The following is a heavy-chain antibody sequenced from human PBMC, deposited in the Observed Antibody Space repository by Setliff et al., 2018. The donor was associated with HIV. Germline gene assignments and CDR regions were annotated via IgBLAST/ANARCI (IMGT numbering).Heavy chain of an antibody. Sequence: PGGSLRLSCAASGFIFSDYYMSWVRQAPGKGLEFVAHISPDGKTIHFANAVKGRFTISRDNDKNSLYLQMNSLRAEDTAVYYCARDGPGLSKADYYGMDVWGQGTLVTVS. V-gene: IGHV3-11*04. CDR1: GFIFSDYY. CDR2: ISPDGKTI. CDR3: ARDGPGLSKADYYGMDV. J-gene: IGHJ6*02.